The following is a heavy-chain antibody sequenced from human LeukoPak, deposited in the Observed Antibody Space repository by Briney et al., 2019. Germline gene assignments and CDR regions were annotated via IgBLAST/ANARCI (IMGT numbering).Heavy chain of an antibody. D-gene: IGHD3-22*01. J-gene: IGHJ4*02. Sequence: SQTLSLTCAISGDSVSSNSAAWNWIRQSPSRGLEWLGRTYYRSKWYNDYAVSVKSRITINPDTSKSQFSLKLSSVTAADTAVYYCARLRGGYYYGAFDYWGQGTLVTVSS. CDR3: ARLRGGYYYGAFDY. V-gene: IGHV6-1*01. CDR1: GDSVSSNSAA. CDR2: TYYRSKWYN.